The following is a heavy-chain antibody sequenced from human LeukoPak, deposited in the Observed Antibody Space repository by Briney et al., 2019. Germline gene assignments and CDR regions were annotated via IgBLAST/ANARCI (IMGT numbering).Heavy chain of an antibody. V-gene: IGHV3-30*18. CDR1: GFTFSSYG. Sequence: GGSLRLSCAASGFTFSSYGMHWVRQAPGKGLEWVAVISYEGSNKYYADSVKGRFTISRDNSKNTLYLQMNSLRAEDTAVYYCAKARDYDILTGYPNAYGMDVWGQGTTVTVSS. CDR2: ISYEGSNK. CDR3: AKARDYDILTGYPNAYGMDV. D-gene: IGHD3-9*01. J-gene: IGHJ6*02.